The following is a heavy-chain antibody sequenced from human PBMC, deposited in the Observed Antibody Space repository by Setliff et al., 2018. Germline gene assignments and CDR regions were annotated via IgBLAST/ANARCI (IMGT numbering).Heavy chain of an antibody. CDR1: GGTFSSYG. D-gene: IGHD3-22*01. Sequence: SVKVSCKASGGTFSSYGISWMRQAPGQGLEWMGGTIPIFGTTNYAQKFQGRVTIITDESTSTAYMELSSLTSADTAVYYCAREGVDSRSSTDYRYYMDVWGKGTTVTVSS. CDR2: TIPIFGTT. CDR3: AREGVDSRSSTDYRYYMDV. J-gene: IGHJ6*03. V-gene: IGHV1-69*05.